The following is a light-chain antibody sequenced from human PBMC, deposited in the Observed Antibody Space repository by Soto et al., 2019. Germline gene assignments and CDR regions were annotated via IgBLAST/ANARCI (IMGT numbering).Light chain of an antibody. Sequence: QSVLTQPASVSGSPGQSITISCTGTSSDVGGYNYVSWYQQHPGKAPKLMIYDVSNRPSGVSNRFSGSKSDNTASLAISGLQAEDEADYYCRSYTSTSAVVFGGGTKLNVL. CDR2: DVS. J-gene: IGLJ2*01. CDR1: SSDVGGYNY. CDR3: RSYTSTSAVV. V-gene: IGLV2-14*01.